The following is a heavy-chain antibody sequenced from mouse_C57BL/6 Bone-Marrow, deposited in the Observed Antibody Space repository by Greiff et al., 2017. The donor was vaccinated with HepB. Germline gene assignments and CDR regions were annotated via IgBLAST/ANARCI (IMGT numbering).Heavy chain of an antibody. CDR1: GYAFTNYL. CDR2: INPGSGGT. V-gene: IGHV1-54*01. CDR3: ARSGDYGRGAWFAY. J-gene: IGHJ3*01. Sequence: QVQLQQSGAELVRPGTSVKVSCKASGYAFTNYLIEWVKQRPGQGLEWIGVINPGSGGTNYNEKFKGKATLTADKSSSTAYMQLSSLTSEDSAVYVCARSGDYGRGAWFAYWGQGTLVTVSA. D-gene: IGHD2-4*01.